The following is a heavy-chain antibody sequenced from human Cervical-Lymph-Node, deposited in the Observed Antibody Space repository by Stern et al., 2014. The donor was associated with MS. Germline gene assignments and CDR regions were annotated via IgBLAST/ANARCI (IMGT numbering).Heavy chain of an antibody. Sequence: HVQLVESGSELKKPGASVKVSCKASGYTFTTLPMNWVRQVPGQGLEWMGWINTNTGNPTYAQGFTGRFVFSLDTSVSTAYLQISSLKPEDTAVYYCATIVSTIHGPDDAFDIWGQGTRVTVSS. J-gene: IGHJ3*02. CDR3: ATIVSTIHGPDDAFDI. CDR2: INTNTGNP. V-gene: IGHV7-4-1*02. CDR1: GYTFTTLP. D-gene: IGHD5/OR15-5a*01.